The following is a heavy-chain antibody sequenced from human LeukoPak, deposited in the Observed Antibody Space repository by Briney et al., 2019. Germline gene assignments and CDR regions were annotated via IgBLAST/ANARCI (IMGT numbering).Heavy chain of an antibody. Sequence: PSETLSLTCAVYGGSFSGYYWSWIRQPPGKGLEWIGGINHSGSTNCNPSLKSRVTISVDTSKNQFSLKLSSVTAADTAVYYCATTGRRYFGWTHAFDIWGQGTMVTVSS. D-gene: IGHD3-9*01. CDR1: GGSFSGYY. CDR2: INHSGST. V-gene: IGHV4-34*01. J-gene: IGHJ3*02. CDR3: ATTGRRYFGWTHAFDI.